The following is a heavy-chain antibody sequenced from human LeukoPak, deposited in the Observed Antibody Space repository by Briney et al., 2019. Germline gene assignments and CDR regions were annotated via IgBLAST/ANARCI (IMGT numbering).Heavy chain of an antibody. V-gene: IGHV4-59*08. CDR2: IYYSGST. J-gene: IGHJ4*02. Sequence: SETLSLTCTASGGSISSYYWSWIRQPPGKGLEWIGYIYYSGSTNYNPSLKSRVTISVDTSKNQFSLKLSSVTAADTAVYYCARQPGYCSGGSCYPDYLDYWGQGTLVTVSS. CDR3: ARQPGYCSGGSCYPDYLDY. CDR1: GGSISSYY. D-gene: IGHD2-15*01.